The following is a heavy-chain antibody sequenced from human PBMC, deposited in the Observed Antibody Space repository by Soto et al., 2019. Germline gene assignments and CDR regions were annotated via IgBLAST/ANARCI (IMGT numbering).Heavy chain of an antibody. CDR1: GGSISSYY. CDR2: IYYSGST. Sequence: SETLSLTCTVSGGSISSYYWSWIRQPPGKGLEWIGYIYYSGSTNYNPSLKSRVTISVDTSKNQFSLKLSSVTAADTAVYYCARYASGYFDWYYFEYWGQGTLVPVSS. CDR3: ARYASGYFDWYYFEY. V-gene: IGHV4-59*01. J-gene: IGHJ4*02. D-gene: IGHD3-9*01.